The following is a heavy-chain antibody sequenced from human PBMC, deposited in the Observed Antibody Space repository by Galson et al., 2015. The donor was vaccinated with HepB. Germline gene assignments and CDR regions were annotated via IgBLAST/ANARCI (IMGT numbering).Heavy chain of an antibody. V-gene: IGHV1-2*02. Sequence: SVKVSCKASGYTFTGYYMHWVRQAPGQGLEWMGWINPNSGGTNYAQKFQGKVTMTRDTSISTAYMELSRLRSDDTAVYYCARERAYGPQYYYYYYMDVWGKGTTVTVSS. CDR1: GYTFTGYY. D-gene: IGHD4-17*01. J-gene: IGHJ6*03. CDR3: ARERAYGPQYYYYYYMDV. CDR2: INPNSGGT.